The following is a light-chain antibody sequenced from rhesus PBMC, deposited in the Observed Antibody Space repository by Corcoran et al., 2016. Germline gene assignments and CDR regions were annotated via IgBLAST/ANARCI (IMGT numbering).Light chain of an antibody. J-gene: IGKJ4*01. CDR2: RAS. Sequence: DIQMTQSPSSLSASVGDRVTITCRASQGISNWLAWYQQKPGKAPKLLIYRASNLETGVPSRFSGSVSGTDCTLTISSLQPEYIATYYCQQHDNSPPTFGGGTKVEIK. CDR1: QGISNW. V-gene: IGKV1-69*01. CDR3: QQHDNSPPT.